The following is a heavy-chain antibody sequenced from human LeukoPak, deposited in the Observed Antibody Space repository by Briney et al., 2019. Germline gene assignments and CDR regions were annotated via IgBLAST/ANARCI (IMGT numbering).Heavy chain of an antibody. CDR1: GYTFTSDG. D-gene: IGHD4-17*01. J-gene: IGHJ5*02. Sequence: ASVKVSCEASGYTFTSDGSSWVRQAPGQGLEWMGWISAYNGNTNYAQKLQGRVTMTTDTSTSTAYMELRSLRSDDTAVYYCARGTDYGDEGWFDPWGQGTLVTVSS. V-gene: IGHV1-18*01. CDR2: ISAYNGNT. CDR3: ARGTDYGDEGWFDP.